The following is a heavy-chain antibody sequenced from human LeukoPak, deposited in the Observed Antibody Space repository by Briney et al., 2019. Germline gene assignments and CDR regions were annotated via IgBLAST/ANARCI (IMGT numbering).Heavy chain of an antibody. CDR2: ISSSSSYI. Sequence: GGSLRLSCAASGFTFSSYSMNWVRQAPGKGLEWVSSISSSSSYIYYADSVKGRFTISRDNAKNSLYLQMNSLRAEDTAVYYCAARLGEQQPFDYWGQGTLATVSS. CDR3: AARLGEQQPFDY. D-gene: IGHD3-16*01. V-gene: IGHV3-21*01. CDR1: GFTFSSYS. J-gene: IGHJ4*02.